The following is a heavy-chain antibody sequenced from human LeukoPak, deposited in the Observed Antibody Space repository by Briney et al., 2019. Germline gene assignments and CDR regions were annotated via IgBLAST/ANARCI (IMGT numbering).Heavy chain of an antibody. CDR1: GFTFSSYS. CDR2: ISSSSSYI. CDR3: AKDTVKVTTIRRVPHYMDV. D-gene: IGHD5-12*01. J-gene: IGHJ6*03. Sequence: GGSLRLSCAASGFTFSSYSMNWVRQAPGKGLEWVSSISSSSSYIYYADSVKGRFIISRDNSKSTLYLQMNSLRAEDTAVYYCAKDTVKVTTIRRVPHYMDVWGKGTTVTISS. V-gene: IGHV3-21*01.